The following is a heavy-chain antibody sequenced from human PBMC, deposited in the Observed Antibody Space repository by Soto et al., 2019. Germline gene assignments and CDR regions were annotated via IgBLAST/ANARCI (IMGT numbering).Heavy chain of an antibody. Sequence: SETLPLTCPVSGGSVSSRRYSWSWIRQPPGKGLEWLGYIYYSGSTNYNPSLKSRVTISVDTSKNQFSLKLSSVTAADTAVYYCERHAAMDNYYYGMDVWGQGTTVTVSS. CDR1: GGSVSSRRYS. V-gene: IGHV4-61*01. D-gene: IGHD5-18*01. J-gene: IGHJ6*02. CDR2: IYYSGST. CDR3: ERHAAMDNYYYGMDV.